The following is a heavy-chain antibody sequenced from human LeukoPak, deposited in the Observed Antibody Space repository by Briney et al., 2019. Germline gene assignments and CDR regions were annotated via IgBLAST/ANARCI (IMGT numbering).Heavy chain of an antibody. CDR3: ARDSSLHWFDP. Sequence: PSETLSLTCTVSGGSISSYYWSWIRQPAGKGLEWIGRIYTSGSTNYNPSLKSRITMSVDRSKNQFSLKLSSVTAADTAVYYCARDSSLHWFDPWGQGTLVTVSP. D-gene: IGHD3-16*02. V-gene: IGHV4-4*07. CDR2: IYTSGST. CDR1: GGSISSYY. J-gene: IGHJ5*02.